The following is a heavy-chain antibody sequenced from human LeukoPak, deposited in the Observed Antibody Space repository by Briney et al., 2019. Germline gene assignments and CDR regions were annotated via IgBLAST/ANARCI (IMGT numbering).Heavy chain of an antibody. V-gene: IGHV1-2*02. Sequence: ASVKVSCKASGYTFTGYYMHWVRQAPGQGLEWMGWINPNSGGTNYAQKFQGRVTMTRDTSISTAYMELSRLRSDDTAVYYCAREPTVTIYERWFDPWGQGTLVTVSS. CDR1: GYTFTGYY. J-gene: IGHJ5*02. CDR2: INPNSGGT. CDR3: AREPTVTIYERWFDP. D-gene: IGHD4-17*01.